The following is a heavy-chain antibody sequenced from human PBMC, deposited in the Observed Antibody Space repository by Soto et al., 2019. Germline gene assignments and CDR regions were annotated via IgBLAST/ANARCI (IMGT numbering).Heavy chain of an antibody. CDR2: INAGNGNT. J-gene: IGHJ4*02. V-gene: IGHV1-3*01. Sequence: QVQLVQSGAEVKKPGASVKVSCKASGYTFTSYAMHWVRQAPGQRLEWMGWINAGNGNTKYSQKLQDGDTTTRDTSASTAYMDLSSLRSEDTAVYYCARDLGGWPDYWGQGTLVTASS. CDR3: ARDLGGWPDY. CDR1: GYTFTSYA. D-gene: IGHD6-19*01.